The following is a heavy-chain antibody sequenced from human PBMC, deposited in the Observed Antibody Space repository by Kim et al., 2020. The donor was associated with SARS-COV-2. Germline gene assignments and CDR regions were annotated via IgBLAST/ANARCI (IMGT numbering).Heavy chain of an antibody. CDR3: ARDRDWAFDY. D-gene: IGHD3-9*01. V-gene: IGHV3-48*02. CDR1: GLTFSDHS. CDR2: ISYNVNT. J-gene: IGHJ4*01. Sequence: GGSLRLSCVVSGLTFSDHSMNWVRQAPGKGPEWLSYISYNVNTYAESVRGRITISRDDAKNSLFLKMDSLRDDDTAVYYCARDRDWAFDYWGRGVQVTVSS.